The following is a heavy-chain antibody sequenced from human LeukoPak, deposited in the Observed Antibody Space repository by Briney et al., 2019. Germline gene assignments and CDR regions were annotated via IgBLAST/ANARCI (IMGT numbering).Heavy chain of an antibody. J-gene: IGHJ6*03. V-gene: IGHV3-23*01. D-gene: IGHD6-13*01. CDR3: AKALAYYYYYMDV. CDR2: ISGSGGST. CDR1: GFTFSSHA. Sequence: GGSLRLSCAASGFTFSSHAMSWVRQAPGKGLEWVSAISGSGGSTYYADSVKGRFTISRDNSKNTLYLQMNSLRAEDTAVYYCAKALAYYYYYMDVWGKGTTVTVSS.